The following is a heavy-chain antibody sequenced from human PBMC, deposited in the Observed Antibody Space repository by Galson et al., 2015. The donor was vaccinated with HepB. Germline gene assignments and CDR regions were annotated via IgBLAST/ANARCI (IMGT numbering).Heavy chain of an antibody. D-gene: IGHD1-26*01. Sequence: SLRLSCAASGFTFSSYAMHWVRQAPGKGLEWVAVISYDGSNKYYADSVKGRFTISRDNSKNTLYLQMNSLRAEDTAVYYCARDPLAWELLYYFDYWGQGTLVTVSS. CDR1: GFTFSSYA. V-gene: IGHV3-30-3*01. J-gene: IGHJ4*02. CDR3: ARDPLAWELLYYFDY. CDR2: ISYDGSNK.